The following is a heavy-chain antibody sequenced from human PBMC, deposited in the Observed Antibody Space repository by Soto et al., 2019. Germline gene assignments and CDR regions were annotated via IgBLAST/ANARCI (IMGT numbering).Heavy chain of an antibody. CDR1: GGTFSSYA. Sequence: SVKVSCKASGGTFSSYAISWVRQAPGQGLEWMGGIIPIFGTANYAQKFQGRVTMTADESTSTAYMELSSLRSEDTAVYYCASDLRGSGRSNYYSFYGMDVWGQGTTVTVSS. CDR2: IIPIFGTA. D-gene: IGHD3-10*01. J-gene: IGHJ6*02. V-gene: IGHV1-69*13. CDR3: ASDLRGSGRSNYYSFYGMDV.